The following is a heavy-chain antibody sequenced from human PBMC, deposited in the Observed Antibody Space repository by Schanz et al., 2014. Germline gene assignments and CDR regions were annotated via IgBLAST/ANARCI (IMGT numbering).Heavy chain of an antibody. D-gene: IGHD2-2*01. CDR1: GFTFSSYY. CDR2: IISTGGTI. J-gene: IGHJ3*01. CDR3: ASSRTRYCSSTSCVPGAFDF. Sequence: PGGSLRLSCAASGFTFSSYYMSWIRQAPGKGLEWVSSIISTGGTIYYVDSVRGRFTISRDNAKNSLYLQMNSLRVDDTAVYYCASSRTRYCSSTSCVPGAFDFWGQGTLVTDSS. V-gene: IGHV3-11*01.